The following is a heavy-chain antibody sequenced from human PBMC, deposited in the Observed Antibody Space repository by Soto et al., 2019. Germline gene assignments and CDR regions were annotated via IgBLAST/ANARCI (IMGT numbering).Heavy chain of an antibody. D-gene: IGHD1-26*01. Sequence: QAQLVQSGAEAKRPGTSVKVSCKVSGYTFTNYFHLIRQAPGQGLEWMGWMNPNDGDTEYARNFQGMVTLTTHTSTTTAYMELSSPTSDDTGVYYCARENWSYVDWGQGALVIVSS. CDR2: MNPNDGDT. CDR3: ARENWSYVD. V-gene: IGHV1-2*02. J-gene: IGHJ4*02. CDR1: GYTFTNY.